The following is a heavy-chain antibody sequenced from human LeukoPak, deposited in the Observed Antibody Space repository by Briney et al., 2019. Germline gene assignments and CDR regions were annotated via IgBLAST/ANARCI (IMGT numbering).Heavy chain of an antibody. CDR2: IYTSGST. CDR3: ARVWVVRGVNGNWFDP. Sequence: SETLSLTCTVSGGSISSYYWSWIRQPAGKGLEWIGRIYTSGSTNYNPSLKSRVTMSVDTSKNQFSLKLSSVTAADTAVYYCARVWVVRGVNGNWFDPWGQGTLVTVSS. CDR1: GGSISSYY. D-gene: IGHD3-10*01. V-gene: IGHV4-4*07. J-gene: IGHJ5*02.